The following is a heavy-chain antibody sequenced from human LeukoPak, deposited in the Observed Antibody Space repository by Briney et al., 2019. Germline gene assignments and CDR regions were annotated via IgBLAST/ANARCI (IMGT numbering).Heavy chain of an antibody. CDR2: IKQDGSEK. CDR3: ARDTSAWRYGMDV. V-gene: IGHV3-7*01. J-gene: IGHJ6*02. D-gene: IGHD6-19*01. Sequence: GGSLRLSCEASGFTISSHWMSWVRQAPGKGLEWVAIIKQDGSEKDYVDSVTGRFTISRDNAKNSLYLQMNSLRDEDTAVYYCARDTSAWRYGMDVWGQGTTVTVSS. CDR1: GFTISSHW.